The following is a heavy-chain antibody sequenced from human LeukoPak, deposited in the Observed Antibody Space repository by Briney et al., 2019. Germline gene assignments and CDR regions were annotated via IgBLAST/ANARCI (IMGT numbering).Heavy chain of an antibody. CDR3: AASDGYNEASYFDY. J-gene: IGHJ4*02. CDR1: GYTFTGYY. D-gene: IGHD5-24*01. Sequence: SVKVSCKASGYTFTGYYMHWVRQAPGQGLEWMGGIIPIFGTANYAQKFQGRVTITADKSTSTAYMELSSLRSEDTAVYYCAASDGYNEASYFDYWGQGTLVTVSS. CDR2: IIPIFGTA. V-gene: IGHV1-69*06.